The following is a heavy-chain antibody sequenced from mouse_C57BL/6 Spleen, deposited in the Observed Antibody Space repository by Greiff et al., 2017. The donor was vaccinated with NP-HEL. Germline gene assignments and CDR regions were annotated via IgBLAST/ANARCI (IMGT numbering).Heavy chain of an antibody. CDR2: IDPSDSYT. CDR3: ARRGITTVVSNYAMDY. D-gene: IGHD1-1*01. J-gene: IGHJ4*01. V-gene: IGHV1-59*01. Sequence: QVQLQQPGAELVRPGTSVKLSCKASGYTFTSYWMHWVKQRPGQGLEWIGVIDPSDSYTNYNQRFKGKATLTVDTSSSTAYMQLSSLTSEDSAVYYCARRGITTVVSNYAMDYWGQGTSVTVSS. CDR1: GYTFTSYW.